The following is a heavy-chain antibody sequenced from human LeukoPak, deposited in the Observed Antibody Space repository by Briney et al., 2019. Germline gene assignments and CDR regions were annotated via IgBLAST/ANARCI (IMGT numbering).Heavy chain of an antibody. J-gene: IGHJ4*02. CDR1: GFTFSSYA. D-gene: IGHD3-10*01. CDR3: ARDHYYGSGSYYFDY. Sequence: GGSLRLSCAASGFTFSSYAMHWVHQAPGKGLEWVAVISYDGSNKYYADSVKGRFTISRDNSKNTLYLQMNSLRAEDTAVYYCARDHYYGSGSYYFDYWGQGTLVTVSS. CDR2: ISYDGSNK. V-gene: IGHV3-30-3*01.